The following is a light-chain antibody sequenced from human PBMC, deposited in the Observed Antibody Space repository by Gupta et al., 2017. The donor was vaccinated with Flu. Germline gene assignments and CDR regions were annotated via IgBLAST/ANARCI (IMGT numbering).Light chain of an antibody. Sequence: HSVLTQPASVSGSPGQSITISCTGLSSDVGIYNLVSWYQQRPGKAPRLIMYESTKRPAGVSRRFSGSRSGNTASLTICGLEAEDEADYYCYALKRSATWVFGGGTKLTVL. J-gene: IGLJ3*02. CDR2: EST. CDR1: SSDVGIYNL. CDR3: YALKRSATWV. V-gene: IGLV2-23*01.